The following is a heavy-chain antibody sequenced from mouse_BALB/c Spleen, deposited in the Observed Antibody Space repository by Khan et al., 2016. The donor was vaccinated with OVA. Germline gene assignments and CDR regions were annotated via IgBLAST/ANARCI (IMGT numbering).Heavy chain of an antibody. V-gene: IGHV14-3*02. CDR1: GFNIKNTD. J-gene: IGHJ4*01. CDR2: IYPANANN. D-gene: IGHD1-2*01. CDR3: AYALLLYAMDY. Sequence: VQLQQSGAELVKPAPPVSLSCTASGFNIKNTDIHWVKQRPEQGLAWLGRIYPANANNKYDPNFQGRLTITADTSTNTHYLQLSSLTSDDTAVYYCAYALLLYAMDYWGQGTSVTVSS.